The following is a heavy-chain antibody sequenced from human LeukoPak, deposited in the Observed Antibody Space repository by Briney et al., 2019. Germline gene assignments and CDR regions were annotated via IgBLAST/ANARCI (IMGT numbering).Heavy chain of an antibody. CDR3: ARGRGYDILTGYFSYYFDY. Sequence: SETLSLTCAVYGGSFSGYYWSWIRHPPGKGLEWIGEINHSGSTNYNPSLKSRVTISVDTSKNQFSLKLSSVTAADTAVYYCARGRGYDILTGYFSYYFDYWGQGTLVTVSS. J-gene: IGHJ4*02. CDR2: INHSGST. CDR1: GGSFSGYY. D-gene: IGHD3-9*01. V-gene: IGHV4-34*01.